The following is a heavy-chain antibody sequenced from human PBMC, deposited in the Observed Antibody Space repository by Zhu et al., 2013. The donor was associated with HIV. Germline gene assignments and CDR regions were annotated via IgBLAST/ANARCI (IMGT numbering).Heavy chain of an antibody. CDR3: AKRVGMVRGVIIKDWFDP. D-gene: IGHD3-10*01. CDR1: GYTFTGYY. Sequence: QVQLVQSGAEVKKPGASVKVSCKASGYTFTGYYMHWVRQAPGQGLEWMGWINPNSGGTNYAQKFQGRVTMTRDTSISTAYMELSRLRSDDTAVYYCAKRVGMVRGVIIKDWFDPWGQGTLVTVSS. CDR2: INPNSGGT. V-gene: IGHV1-2*02. J-gene: IGHJ5*02.